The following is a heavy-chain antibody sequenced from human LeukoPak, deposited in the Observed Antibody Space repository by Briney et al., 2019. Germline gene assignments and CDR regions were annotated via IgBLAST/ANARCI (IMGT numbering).Heavy chain of an antibody. CDR1: GFTFSSYW. Sequence: PGGSLRLSCAASGFTFSSYWMSWVRQAPGKGLEWVANIKQDGSEKYYVDSVKGRFTISRDNAKNSLYLQMNSLRAEDTAVYYRAGEVVRPYYYYMDVWGKGTTVTVSS. CDR3: AGEVVRPYYYYMDV. V-gene: IGHV3-7*01. J-gene: IGHJ6*03. D-gene: IGHD2-2*01. CDR2: IKQDGSEK.